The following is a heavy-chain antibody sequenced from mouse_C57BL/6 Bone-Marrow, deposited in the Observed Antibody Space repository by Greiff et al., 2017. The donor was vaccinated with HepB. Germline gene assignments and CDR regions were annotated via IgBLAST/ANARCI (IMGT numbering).Heavy chain of an antibody. V-gene: IGHV1-9*01. D-gene: IGHD1-1*01. J-gene: IGHJ3*01. Sequence: LMKPGASVKLSCKATGYTFTGYWIEWVKQRPGHGLEWIGEIIHGSGSTNYNEKCKGKATFTADTSSNTAYMQLSSLTTEDSAIYYCARGHYYYYGPWFAYWGQGTLVTVSA. CDR3: ARGHYYYYGPWFAY. CDR2: IIHGSGST. CDR1: GYTFTGYW.